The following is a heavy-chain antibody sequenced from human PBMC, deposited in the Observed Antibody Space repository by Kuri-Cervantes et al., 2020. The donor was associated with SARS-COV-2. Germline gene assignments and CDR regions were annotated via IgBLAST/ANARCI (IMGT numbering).Heavy chain of an antibody. Sequence: GESLKISCAASGFTFSSYGMHWVRQAPSKGLEWVAFIRYDGSNKYYADSVKGRFTISRDNSKNTLYLQMNSLRAEDTAVYYCARGRRTPYGYFDLWGRGTLVTVSS. CDR3: ARGRRTPYGYFDL. CDR2: IRYDGSNK. J-gene: IGHJ2*01. D-gene: IGHD2-2*01. V-gene: IGHV3-30*02. CDR1: GFTFSSYG.